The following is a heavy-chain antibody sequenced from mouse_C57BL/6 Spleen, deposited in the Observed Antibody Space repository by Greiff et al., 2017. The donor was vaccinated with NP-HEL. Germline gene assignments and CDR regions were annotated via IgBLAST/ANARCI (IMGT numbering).Heavy chain of an antibody. Sequence: EVQLQQSGPELVKPGASVKISCKASGYSFTGYYMNWVKQSPEKSLEWIGEINPSTGGTTYNQKFKAKATLTVDKSSSTAYMQLKSLTSEDSAVYYCARSGSNYVLDYWGQGTSVTVSS. CDR3: ARSGSNYVLDY. CDR1: GYSFTGYY. V-gene: IGHV1-42*01. D-gene: IGHD2-5*01. J-gene: IGHJ4*01. CDR2: INPSTGGT.